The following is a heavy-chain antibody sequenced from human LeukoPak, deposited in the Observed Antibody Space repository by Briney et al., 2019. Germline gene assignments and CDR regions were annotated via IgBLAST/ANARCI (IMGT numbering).Heavy chain of an antibody. J-gene: IGHJ4*02. CDR3: ATGEDRFGVVISFDY. CDR2: IYYSGST. V-gene: IGHV4-39*01. CDR1: GGSISSSSYY. Sequence: SETLSLTCTVSGGSISSSSYYWGWIRQPPGKGLEWIGSIYYSGSTYYNPSLKSRVTISVDTSKNQFSLKLSSVTAADTAVYYCATGEDRFGVVISFDYWGQGTLVTVSS. D-gene: IGHD3-3*01.